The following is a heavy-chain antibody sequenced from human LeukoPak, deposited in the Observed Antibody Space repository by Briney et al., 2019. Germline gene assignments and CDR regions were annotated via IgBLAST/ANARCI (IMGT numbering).Heavy chain of an antibody. CDR3: ARGPLRYFDWLRAFDI. Sequence: SETLSLTCAVYSGSFSGYYWSWIRQPPGKGLEWIGEINHSGSTNYNPSLKSRVTISVDTSKNQFSLKLSSVTAADTAVYYCARGPLRYFDWLRAFDIWGQGTMVTVSS. V-gene: IGHV4-34*01. CDR1: SGSFSGYY. CDR2: INHSGST. J-gene: IGHJ3*02. D-gene: IGHD3-9*01.